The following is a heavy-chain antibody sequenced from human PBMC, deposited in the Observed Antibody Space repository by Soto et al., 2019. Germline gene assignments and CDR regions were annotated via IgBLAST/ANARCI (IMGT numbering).Heavy chain of an antibody. CDR3: ARTSAAGKYYYGMDV. V-gene: IGHV1-3*01. J-gene: IGHJ6*02. D-gene: IGHD6-13*01. CDR1: GYTFTSYA. Sequence: GASVTVSCKASGYTFTSYAMHWVRPAPGQRLEWMGWINAGNGNTKYSQKFQGRVTITRDTSASTAYLQWSSLKASDTAMYYCARTSAAGKYYYGMDVWGQGTTVTVSS. CDR2: INAGNGNT.